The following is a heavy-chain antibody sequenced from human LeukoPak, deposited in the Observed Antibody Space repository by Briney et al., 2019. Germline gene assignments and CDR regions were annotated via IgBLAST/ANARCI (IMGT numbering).Heavy chain of an antibody. CDR2: IHHSGST. V-gene: IGHV4-4*02. CDR3: ARDLSSSNWNNFDY. Sequence: SETLSLTCAVSGGSISSSNWWSWVRQPPGKELEWIGEIHHSGSTNYNPSLKSRVTISVDKSKNQFSLKHSSVTAADTAVYYCARDLSSSNWNNFDYWGQGTLVTVSS. D-gene: IGHD1/OR15-1a*01. CDR1: GGSISSSNW. J-gene: IGHJ4*02.